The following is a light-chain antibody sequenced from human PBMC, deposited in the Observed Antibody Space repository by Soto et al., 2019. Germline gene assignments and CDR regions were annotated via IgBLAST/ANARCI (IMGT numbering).Light chain of an antibody. CDR3: SSHTSSNTVV. CDR1: SSDVGGYNY. V-gene: IGLV2-14*01. Sequence: QSALTQPASVSGSPGQSITISCTGTSSDVGGYNYVFWYQHHPGKAPKLMIYEVNNRPSGGSDRFSGSKSGNTASLTISGLQAEDEADYYCSSHTSSNTVVFGGGTKLTVL. CDR2: EVN. J-gene: IGLJ2*01.